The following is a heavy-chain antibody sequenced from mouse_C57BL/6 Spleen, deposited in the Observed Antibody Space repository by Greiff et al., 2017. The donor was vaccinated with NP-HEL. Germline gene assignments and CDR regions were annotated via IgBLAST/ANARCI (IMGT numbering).Heavy chain of an antibody. J-gene: IGHJ2*01. CDR2: IYPSDSET. CDR1: GYTFTSYW. V-gene: IGHV1-61*01. D-gene: IGHD4-1*01. CDR3: ARRELGRSY. Sequence: QVQLQQPGAELVRPGSSVKLSCKASGYTFTSYWMDWVKQRPGQGLEWIGNIYPSDSETHYNQKFKDKATLTVDKSSSTAYMQLSSLTSEDSAVYYCARRELGRSYWGQSTTLTVSS.